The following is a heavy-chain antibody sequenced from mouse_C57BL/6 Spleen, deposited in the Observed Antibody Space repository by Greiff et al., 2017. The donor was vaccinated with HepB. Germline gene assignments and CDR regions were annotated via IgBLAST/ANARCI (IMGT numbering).Heavy chain of an antibody. CDR1: GYTFTSYW. J-gene: IGHJ3*01. CDR3: ARSHRGAWFAY. Sequence: QVQLQHPGAELVRPGSSVKLSCKASGYTFTSYWMDWVKQRPGQGLEWIGNIYPSDSETHYNQKFKDKATLTVDKSSSTAYMQLSSLTSEDSAVYYCARSHRGAWFAYWGQGTLVTVSA. V-gene: IGHV1-61*01. D-gene: IGHD2-14*01. CDR2: IYPSDSET.